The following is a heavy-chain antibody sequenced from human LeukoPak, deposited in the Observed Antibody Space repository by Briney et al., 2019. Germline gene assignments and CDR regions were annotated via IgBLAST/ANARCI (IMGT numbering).Heavy chain of an antibody. J-gene: IGHJ6*04. D-gene: IGHD2-15*01. CDR2: INPSGGST. V-gene: IGHV1-46*01. Sequence: ASVKASCKASGYTFTSYYMHWVRQAPGQGLEWMGIINPSGGSTSYAQKFQGRVTMTRDTSTSTVYMELSSLRSEDTAVYYCASGPPPYCSGGSCPALYGMDVWGKGTTVTVSS. CDR1: GYTFTSYY. CDR3: ASGPPPYCSGGSCPALYGMDV.